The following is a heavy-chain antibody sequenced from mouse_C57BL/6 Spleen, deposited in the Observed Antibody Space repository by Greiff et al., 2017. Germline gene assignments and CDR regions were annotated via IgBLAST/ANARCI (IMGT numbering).Heavy chain of an antibody. CDR2: IYPGSGST. J-gene: IGHJ2*01. D-gene: IGHD2-5*01. CDR3: ARRGAYYSNSADY. CDR1: GYTFTSYW. V-gene: IGHV1-55*01. Sequence: VQLQQPGAELVKPGASVKMSCKASGYTFTSYWITWVKQRPGQGLEWIGDIYPGSGSTNYNEKFKSKATLTVDTSSSTAYMQLSSLTSEDSAVYYCARRGAYYSNSADYWGQGTTLTVSS.